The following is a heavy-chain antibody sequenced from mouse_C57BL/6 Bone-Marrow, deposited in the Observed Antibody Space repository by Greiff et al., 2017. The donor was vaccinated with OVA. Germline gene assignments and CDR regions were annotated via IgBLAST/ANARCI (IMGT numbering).Heavy chain of an antibody. CDR2: IWWDDDK. D-gene: IGHD1-1*01. CDR3: ARILLNYYGNHWYFDV. CDR1: GFSLSTFGMG. V-gene: IGHV8-8*01. J-gene: IGHJ1*03. Sequence: QVTLKESGPGILQPSQTLSLTCSFSGFSLSTFGMGVGWIRQPSGKGLEWLAHIWWDDDKYYNPALKSRLTISKDTSKNQVFLKIANVDTADTATYYCARILLNYYGNHWYFDVWGTGTTVTVSS.